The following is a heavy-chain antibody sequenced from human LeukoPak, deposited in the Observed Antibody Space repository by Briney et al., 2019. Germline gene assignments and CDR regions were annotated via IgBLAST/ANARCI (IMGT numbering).Heavy chain of an antibody. CDR2: IYYSGST. CDR3: ARGARKQQNWFDP. Sequence: PSETLSLTCAVYGGSFSGYYWSWIRQPPGKGLEWIGYIYYSGSTNYNPSLKSRVTISVDTSKNQFSLKLSSVTAADTAVYYCARGARKQQNWFDPWGQGTLVTASS. D-gene: IGHD1/OR15-1a*01. J-gene: IGHJ5*02. CDR1: GGSFSGYY. V-gene: IGHV4-59*01.